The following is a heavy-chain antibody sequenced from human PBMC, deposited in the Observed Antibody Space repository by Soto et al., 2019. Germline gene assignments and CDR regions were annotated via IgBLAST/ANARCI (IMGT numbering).Heavy chain of an antibody. Sequence: SETLSLTCTVSGGSISSSSYYWGWIRQPPGKGLEWIGSIYYSGSTYYNPSLKSRVTISVDTSKNQFSLKLSSVTAADTAVYYCARQIVSRYCSGGSCYSNYYYGMDVWGQGTTITVSS. CDR1: GGSISSSSYY. D-gene: IGHD2-15*01. J-gene: IGHJ6*02. CDR3: ARQIVSRYCSGGSCYSNYYYGMDV. V-gene: IGHV4-39*01. CDR2: IYYSGST.